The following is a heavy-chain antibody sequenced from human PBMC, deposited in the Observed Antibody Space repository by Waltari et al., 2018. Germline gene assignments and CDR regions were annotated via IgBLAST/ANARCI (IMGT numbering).Heavy chain of an antibody. Sequence: QVQLQESGSGLVKPSETLSLTCTVSGGSISSYYWSWIRQPPGKGLEWIGYIYYSGSTNYNPSLKSRVTISVDTSKNQFSLKLSSVTAADTAVYYCARVGEGEEGAFDIWGQGTMVTVSS. D-gene: IGHD3-10*01. J-gene: IGHJ3*02. V-gene: IGHV4-59*01. CDR1: GGSISSYY. CDR2: IYYSGST. CDR3: ARVGEGEEGAFDI.